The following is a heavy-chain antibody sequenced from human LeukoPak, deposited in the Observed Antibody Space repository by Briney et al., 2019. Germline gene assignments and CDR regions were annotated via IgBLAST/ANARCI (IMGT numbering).Heavy chain of an antibody. D-gene: IGHD3-10*01. CDR2: IKQDGSEK. V-gene: IGHV3-7*01. CDR1: GFTFSSYW. Sequence: GGSLRLSCAASGFTFSSYWMSSVRQAPGKGLEWVANIKQDGSEKYYVDSVKGRFTISRDNSRNSAYLQMDSLSPEDTAVYYCARAPVIFGSGTQDAFDIWGQGTMVTVSS. J-gene: IGHJ3*02. CDR3: ARAPVIFGSGTQDAFDI.